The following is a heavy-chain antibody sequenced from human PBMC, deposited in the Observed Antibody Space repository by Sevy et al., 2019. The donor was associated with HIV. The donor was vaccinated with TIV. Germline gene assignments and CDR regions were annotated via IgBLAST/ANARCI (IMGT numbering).Heavy chain of an antibody. CDR3: AREGCTKPHDY. Sequence: GSLRLSCAASGFTFSKYSMSWVRQPPGKGLEWVSTLSFGCGEINYADSVKGRFTISRVNSKSSVYLQMNNLRPEDTAVYYCAREGCTKPHDYWGQGTLVIVSS. V-gene: IGHV3-23*01. CDR2: LSFGCGEI. D-gene: IGHD2-8*01. CDR1: GFTFSKYS. J-gene: IGHJ4*02.